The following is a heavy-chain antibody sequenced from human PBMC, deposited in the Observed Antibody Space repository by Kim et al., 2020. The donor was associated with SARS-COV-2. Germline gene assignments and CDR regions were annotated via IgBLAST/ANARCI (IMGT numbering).Heavy chain of an antibody. Sequence: SETLSLTCTVSGGSVSSGSYYWSWIRQPPGKGLEWIGYIYYSGSTNYNPSLKSRVTISVDTSKNQFSLKLSSVTAADTAVYYCARSPSGWYKYFQHWGQGTLVTVSS. J-gene: IGHJ1*01. CDR3: ARSPSGWYKYFQH. D-gene: IGHD6-19*01. CDR1: GGSVSSGSYY. V-gene: IGHV4-61*01. CDR2: IYYSGST.